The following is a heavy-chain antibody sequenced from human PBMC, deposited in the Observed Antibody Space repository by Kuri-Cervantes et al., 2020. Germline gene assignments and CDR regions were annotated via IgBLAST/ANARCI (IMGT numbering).Heavy chain of an antibody. CDR1: GFTFSSYA. J-gene: IGHJ6*02. V-gene: IGHV3-15*01. Sequence: GGSLRLSCAASGFTFSSYAMSWVRQAPGKGLEWVGRIKSKTDGGTTDYAAPVKGRFTISRDDSKNTLYLQMNSLKTEDTAVYYCTTGASLSASSSWYQRVPYYYGMDVWGQGTTVTVSS. CDR3: TTGASLSASSSWYQRVPYYYGMDV. CDR2: IKSKTDGGTT. D-gene: IGHD6-13*01.